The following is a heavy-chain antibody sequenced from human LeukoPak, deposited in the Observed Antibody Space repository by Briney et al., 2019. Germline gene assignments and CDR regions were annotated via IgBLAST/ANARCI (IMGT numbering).Heavy chain of an antibody. CDR1: GFTFSSYS. V-gene: IGHV3-21*01. CDR3: ARDEGQN. CDR2: ISCSSSYI. Sequence: PGGSLRLSCAASGFTFSSYSMNWVRQAPGEGLEWVSSISCSSSYIYYADSVKGRFTITRDNAKKSLYLQKNSLRAEDTAVYYCARDEGQNWGQGTLVTVSS. J-gene: IGHJ4*02.